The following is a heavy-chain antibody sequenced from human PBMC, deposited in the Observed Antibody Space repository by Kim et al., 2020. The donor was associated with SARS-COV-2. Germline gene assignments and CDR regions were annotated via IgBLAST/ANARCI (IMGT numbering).Heavy chain of an antibody. Sequence: ANSVKGRFTISRDNSKNTLYLQMGSLRAEDMAVYYCARSMAAAGSYYFDYWGQGTLVTVSS. CDR3: ARSMAAAGSYYFDY. V-gene: IGHV3-64*01. J-gene: IGHJ4*02. D-gene: IGHD6-13*01.